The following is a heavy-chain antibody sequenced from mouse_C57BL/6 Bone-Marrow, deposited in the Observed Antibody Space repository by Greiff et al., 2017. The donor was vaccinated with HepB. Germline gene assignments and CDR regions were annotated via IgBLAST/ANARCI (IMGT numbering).Heavy chain of an antibody. J-gene: IGHJ4*01. CDR3: ARDRRSYYAMDY. CDR1: GFTFSDYY. CDR2: ISNGGGST. V-gene: IGHV5-12*01. Sequence: DVMLVESGGGLVQPGGSLKLSCAASGFTFSDYYMYWVRQTPEKRLEWVAYISNGGGSTYYPDTVKGRFTISRDNAKNTLYLQMSRLKSEDTAMYYCARDRRSYYAMDYWGQGTSVTVSS.